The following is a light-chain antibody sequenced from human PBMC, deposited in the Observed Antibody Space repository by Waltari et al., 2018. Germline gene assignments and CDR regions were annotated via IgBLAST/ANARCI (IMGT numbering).Light chain of an antibody. CDR3: SSYTSSSTLWV. CDR2: DVS. Sequence: QSALTQPASVSGSPGQSITISCTGPSSYVGGYNYVSWYQQHPGKAPKLMIYDVSNRPSGVSNRFSGSKSGNTASLTISGLQAEDEADYYCSSYTSSSTLWVFGGGTKLTVL. CDR1: SSYVGGYNY. V-gene: IGLV2-14*03. J-gene: IGLJ3*02.